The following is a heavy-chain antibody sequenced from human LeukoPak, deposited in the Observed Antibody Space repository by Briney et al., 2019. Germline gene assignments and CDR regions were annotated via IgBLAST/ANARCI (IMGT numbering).Heavy chain of an antibody. J-gene: IGHJ3*02. CDR3: AKKTAMADDAFDI. Sequence: ASGKVSCKASGGTFSSYAISWVRQAPGQGLEWMGGIVPIFGAANYAQKFQGRVTITAYKSTSTAYMELSSLRAEDTAVYYCAKKTAMADDAFDIWGQGTMVTVSS. CDR1: GGTFSSYA. D-gene: IGHD5-18*01. V-gene: IGHV1-69*06. CDR2: IVPIFGAA.